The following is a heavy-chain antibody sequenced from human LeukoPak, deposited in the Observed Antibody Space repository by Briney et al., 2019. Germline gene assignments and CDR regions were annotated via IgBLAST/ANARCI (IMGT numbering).Heavy chain of an antibody. CDR3: ARGAYYYDSSGSQTTELFDP. CDR2: IYTSGST. D-gene: IGHD3-22*01. V-gene: IGHV4-61*02. Sequence: SQTLSLTCTVSGGSISSGSYYWSWIRQPAGTGLEWIGRIYTSGSTNYNPSLKSRVTISVDTSKNQFSLKLSSVTAADTAVYYCARGAYYYDSSGSQTTELFDPWGQGTLVTVSS. J-gene: IGHJ5*02. CDR1: GGSISSGSYY.